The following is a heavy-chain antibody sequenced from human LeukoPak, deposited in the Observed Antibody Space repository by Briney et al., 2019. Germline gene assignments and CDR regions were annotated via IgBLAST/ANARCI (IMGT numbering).Heavy chain of an antibody. Sequence: ASVKVSCKASGGTFSSYAISWVRQAPGQGLEWMGGIIPIFGTANYAQKFQGRVTITTDESTSTAYMELSSLRSEDTAVYYCAREGVPAAPFDYWGQGTLATVSS. CDR3: AREGVPAAPFDY. J-gene: IGHJ4*02. V-gene: IGHV1-69*05. D-gene: IGHD2-2*01. CDR1: GGTFSSYA. CDR2: IIPIFGTA.